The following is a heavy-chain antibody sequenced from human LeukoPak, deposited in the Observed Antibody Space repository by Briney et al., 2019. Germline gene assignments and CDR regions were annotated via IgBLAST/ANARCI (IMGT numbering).Heavy chain of an antibody. D-gene: IGHD2-8*01. Sequence: GESLKISCKGSGYDFTTYWIAWVRQMRGKGLEWMGIIYPGDSDTRYNPSFQGQVTISADTSINTAYLQWSSLRASDTAIYYCTRRGRAPSNWFDPWGQGTLVTVSS. J-gene: IGHJ5*02. CDR3: TRRGRAPSNWFDP. CDR2: IYPGDSDT. CDR1: GYDFTTYW. V-gene: IGHV5-51*01.